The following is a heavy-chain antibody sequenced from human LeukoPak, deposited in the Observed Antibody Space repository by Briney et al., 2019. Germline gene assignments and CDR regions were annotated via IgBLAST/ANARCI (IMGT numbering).Heavy chain of an antibody. CDR3: VRENYSSGWYGIIDY. V-gene: IGHV4-59*01. J-gene: IGHJ4*02. Sequence: SETLSLTCTVSGGSISNYYRSWIRQPPGKGLEWIGYIYYSGNTNYNPSLKSRVTISVDTSKNQFSLKLSSVTAADTAVYYCVRENYSSGWYGIIDYWGQGTLVTVSS. CDR1: GGSISNYY. D-gene: IGHD6-19*01. CDR2: IYYSGNT.